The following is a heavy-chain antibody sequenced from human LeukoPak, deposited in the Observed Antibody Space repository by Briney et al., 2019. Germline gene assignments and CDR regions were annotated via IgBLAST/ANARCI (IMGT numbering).Heavy chain of an antibody. Sequence: GSSVKVSCKASRGTFSSYAISWVRQAPGQGLEWMGGTIPIFGTANYAQKFQGRVTITADESTSTAYMELSSLRSEDTAVYYCARLNYDILTGYYDLDYWGQGTLVTVSS. V-gene: IGHV1-69*01. J-gene: IGHJ4*02. CDR3: ARLNYDILTGYYDLDY. CDR2: TIPIFGTA. CDR1: RGTFSSYA. D-gene: IGHD3-9*01.